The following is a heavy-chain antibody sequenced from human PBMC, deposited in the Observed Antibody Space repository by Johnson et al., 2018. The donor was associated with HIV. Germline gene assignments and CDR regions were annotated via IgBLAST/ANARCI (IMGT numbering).Heavy chain of an antibody. CDR2: ISYDGSNK. CDR1: GFTFNNFA. J-gene: IGHJ3*01. D-gene: IGHD2-15*01. Sequence: VQVVESGGGVVQPGRSLRLSCAASGFTFNNFAMHWVRQAPGTGLEWVAVISYDGSNKAFADSLKGRFTISRDNSKNTVYLQMNSLRVEDSAVYYCARACSDGSCHTTRWAFDFWGQGALVTVSS. V-gene: IGHV3-30-3*01. CDR3: ARACSDGSCHTTRWAFDF.